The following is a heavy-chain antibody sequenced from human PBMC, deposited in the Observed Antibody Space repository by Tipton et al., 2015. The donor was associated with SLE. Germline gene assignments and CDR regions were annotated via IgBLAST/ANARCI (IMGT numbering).Heavy chain of an antibody. CDR1: GFTFSSHW. CDR2: IYTDGSRT. V-gene: IGHV3-74*01. CDR3: ARGESSGYYVDY. D-gene: IGHD3-22*01. J-gene: IGHJ4*01. Sequence: SLRLSCAASGFTFSSHWMYWVRQAPGKGLVWVSRIYTDGSRTHYADSVRGRFTISRDNAKNTLYLQMNSLRAEDTAAYYCARGESSGYYVDYWGHGTLVTVSS.